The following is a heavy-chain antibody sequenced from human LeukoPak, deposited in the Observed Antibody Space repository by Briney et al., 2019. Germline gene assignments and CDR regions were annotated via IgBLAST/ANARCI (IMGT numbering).Heavy chain of an antibody. D-gene: IGHD3-22*01. Sequence: QPGGSLRLSCAASGFTFSSYWMSWVRQAPGKGLEWVANIKQDGSEKYYVDSVKGRFTISRDNAKNSLYLQMNSLRAEDTAVYYCARGVYDSSGYYYEHFDYWGQGTLVTVSS. V-gene: IGHV3-7*01. CDR1: GFTFSSYW. CDR3: ARGVYDSSGYYYEHFDY. J-gene: IGHJ4*02. CDR2: IKQDGSEK.